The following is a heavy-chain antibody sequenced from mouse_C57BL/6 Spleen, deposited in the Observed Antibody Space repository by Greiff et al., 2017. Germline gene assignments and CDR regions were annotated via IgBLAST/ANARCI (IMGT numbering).Heavy chain of an antibody. D-gene: IGHD1-1*01. Sequence: QVQLQQPGAELVMPGASVKLSCKASGYTFTSYWMHWVKQRPGQGLEWIGEIDPSDSYTNYNQKFKGKSTLTVDKSSSTAYMQLSSLTSEDSAVYYCARNYGSGLFDYWGQSATLTVSS. CDR3: ARNYGSGLFDY. J-gene: IGHJ2*01. CDR2: IDPSDSYT. CDR1: GYTFTSYW. V-gene: IGHV1-69*01.